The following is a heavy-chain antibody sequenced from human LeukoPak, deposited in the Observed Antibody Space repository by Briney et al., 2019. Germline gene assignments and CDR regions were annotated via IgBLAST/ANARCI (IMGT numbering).Heavy chain of an antibody. D-gene: IGHD6-19*01. CDR2: INPDGSEK. V-gene: IGHV3-7*01. CDR3: ARYGNGAWLAHYAFDS. Sequence: GGSLRLSCAASGFTLRNYWMSWVRQAPGKGLEWVANINPDGSEKYYADSVKGRFAISRDNAENSLYLQMNSLRAEDTAVYYCARYGNGAWLAHYAFDSWGQGTMVTVSS. CDR1: GFTLRNYW. J-gene: IGHJ3*02.